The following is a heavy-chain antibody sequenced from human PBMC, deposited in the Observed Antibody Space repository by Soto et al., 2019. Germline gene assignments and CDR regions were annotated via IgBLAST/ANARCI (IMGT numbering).Heavy chain of an antibody. CDR3: ARDGHLSESYYNYFDY. CDR2: TYYRSKWYS. CDR1: GDSVSSNSAA. J-gene: IGHJ4*02. D-gene: IGHD3-10*01. V-gene: IGHV6-1*01. Sequence: SQTLSLTCAISGDSVSSNSAAWNWIRQSPSRGLEWLGRTYYRSKWYSDYAVSVKSRIIINPDTSKNQFSLHLNSVTPEDTAVYYCARDGHLSESYYNYFDYWGQGTLVTVSS.